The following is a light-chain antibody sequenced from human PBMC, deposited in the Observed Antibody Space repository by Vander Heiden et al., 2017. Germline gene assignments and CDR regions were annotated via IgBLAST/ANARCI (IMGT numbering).Light chain of an antibody. J-gene: IGLJ2*01. Sequence: SVLTHPPSASGTPGQRVTIACSGSSSNIGSNYVYWYQQPAGTATKLLIYRNNQRSAGVPDRFSGSKAGTAASLTISGRRAEDEADYYWAAWDDSLRWVFGGGTKLTVL. CDR2: RNN. CDR3: AAWDDSLRWV. V-gene: IGLV1-47*01. CDR1: SSNIGSNY.